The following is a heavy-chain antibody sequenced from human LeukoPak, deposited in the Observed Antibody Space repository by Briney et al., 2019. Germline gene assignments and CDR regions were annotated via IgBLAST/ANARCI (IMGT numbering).Heavy chain of an antibody. J-gene: IGHJ4*02. CDR2: IYYSGST. CDR1: GGSISSGGYY. V-gene: IGHV4-31*03. Sequence: SETLSLTCTVSGGSISSGGYYWSWIRQHPGKGLEWIGYIYYSGSTYYNPSLKSRVTISVDTSKNHFSLKLSSVTAADTAVYYCARGYCSSTSCYLGVYYFDYWGQGTLVTVSP. D-gene: IGHD2-2*01. CDR3: ARGYCSSTSCYLGVYYFDY.